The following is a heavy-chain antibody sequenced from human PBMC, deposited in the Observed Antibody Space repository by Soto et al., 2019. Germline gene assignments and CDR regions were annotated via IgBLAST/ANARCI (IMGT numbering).Heavy chain of an antibody. V-gene: IGHV1-46*01. J-gene: IGHJ4*02. Sequence: ASVKVSCKASGYTFTSSYMHWVRQAPGQGLEWMGIINPSGGSTSYAQKFQGRFTISRDNSKNTLYLQMNSLRAEDTAVYYCAKWNGGFDYWGQGTLVTVSS. D-gene: IGHD3-16*01. CDR1: GYTFTSSY. CDR2: INPSGGST. CDR3: AKWNGGFDY.